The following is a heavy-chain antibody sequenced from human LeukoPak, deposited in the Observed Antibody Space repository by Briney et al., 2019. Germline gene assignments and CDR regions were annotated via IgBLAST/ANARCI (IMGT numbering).Heavy chain of an antibody. Sequence: SETLSLTCSVSGTSIRSYYWSWIRQPSGKGLEWIGSMYYSGSTNYNPSLKSRITISVDTSKNQFSLKLSSVTAADTAVYYCARDRSSSWHYYYGMDVWGQGTTVTVSS. CDR2: MYYSGST. D-gene: IGHD2-2*01. CDR1: GTSIRSYY. V-gene: IGHV4-59*01. CDR3: ARDRSSSWHYYYGMDV. J-gene: IGHJ6*02.